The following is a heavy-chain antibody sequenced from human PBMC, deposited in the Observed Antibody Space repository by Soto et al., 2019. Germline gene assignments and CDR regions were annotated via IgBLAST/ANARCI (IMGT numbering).Heavy chain of an antibody. D-gene: IGHD3-3*01. CDR1: GFTFSSYD. Sequence: QVQLVESGGGVVQPGRSLRLSCAASGFTFSSYDMHWVRQAPGKGLEWVAVISYDGSNKYYADSVKGRFTISRDNSKNTLYLQMNSLIAEETAAYFCAKPQLRFLECLVDGMDVWVQGTTVTVSS. CDR3: AKPQLRFLECLVDGMDV. CDR2: ISYDGSNK. V-gene: IGHV3-30-3*02. J-gene: IGHJ6*02.